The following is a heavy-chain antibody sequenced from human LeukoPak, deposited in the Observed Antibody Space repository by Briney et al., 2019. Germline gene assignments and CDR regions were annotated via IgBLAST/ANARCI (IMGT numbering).Heavy chain of an antibody. D-gene: IGHD2-15*01. CDR1: GGTFSSHA. Sequence: GASVKVSCKASGGTFSSHAISWVRQAPGQGLEWMGGIIPIFGTANYAQKFQGRVTITADESTSTAYMELSSLRSEDTAVYYCARAVVAATLEGWFDPWGQGTLVTVSS. CDR3: ARAVVAATLEGWFDP. V-gene: IGHV1-69*13. CDR2: IIPIFGTA. J-gene: IGHJ5*02.